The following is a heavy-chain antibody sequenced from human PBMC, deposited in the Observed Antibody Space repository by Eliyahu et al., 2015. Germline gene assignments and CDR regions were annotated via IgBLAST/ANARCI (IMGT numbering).Heavy chain of an antibody. Sequence: QVQLVESGGGVVQPGRSLRLXCAASGFTFSXXXXXWVRQAPGKGLGWVADISHDGSNKYYPDSVKGRFTISRDNSKNTLYLQMNSLRAEDTAVYYCAKDYLLWFGEYTSATGTFDYWGQGTLVTVSS. J-gene: IGHJ4*02. V-gene: IGHV3-30*18. CDR3: AKDYLLWFGEYTSATGTFDY. CDR2: ISHDGSNK. CDR1: GFTFSXXX. D-gene: IGHD3-10*01.